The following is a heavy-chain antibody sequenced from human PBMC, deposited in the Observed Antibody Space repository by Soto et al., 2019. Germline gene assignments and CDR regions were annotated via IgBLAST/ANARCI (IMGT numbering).Heavy chain of an antibody. CDR1: GFTFSSYS. CDR3: AIDLSVSTGYDATFDY. CDR2: ISSSSSTI. D-gene: IGHD3-22*01. J-gene: IGHJ4*02. V-gene: IGHV3-48*01. Sequence: GGALRLSCAASGFTFSSYSMNWVRQAPGKGLEWVSYISSSSSTIYYADSVKGRFTISRDNAKNSLYLQMNSLRGEDTALSSCAIDLSVSTGYDATFDYWGQGPLVTVSS.